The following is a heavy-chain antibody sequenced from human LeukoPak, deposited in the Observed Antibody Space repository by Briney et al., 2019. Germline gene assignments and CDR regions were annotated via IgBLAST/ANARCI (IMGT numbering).Heavy chain of an antibody. J-gene: IGHJ4*02. CDR3: ATASSGYYQFDY. V-gene: IGHV1-8*02. CDR2: MNPNSGNT. D-gene: IGHD3-22*01. Sequence: ASVKVSCKASGYTFTSYDINWVRQATGQGLEWMGWMNPNSGNTGYTQKFQGRVTMTEDTSTDTAYMELSSLRSEDTAVYFCATASSGYYQFDYWGQGTLVTVSS. CDR1: GYTFTSYD.